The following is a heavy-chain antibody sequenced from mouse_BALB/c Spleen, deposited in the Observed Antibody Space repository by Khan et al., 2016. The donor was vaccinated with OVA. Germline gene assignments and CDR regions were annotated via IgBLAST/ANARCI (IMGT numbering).Heavy chain of an antibody. J-gene: IGHJ2*01. CDR3: SRLDDI. D-gene: IGHD1-3*01. CDR2: ICAGGST. CDR1: GFSLTSYG. Sequence: QVQLMESGPGLVAPSQTLSLTCTVSGFSLTSYGVHWVRQPPGKGLEWLGVICAGGSTNYNAALMSRLSISKDNSKSQIFLKMNSLQTDDTATYYCSRLDDIWGQGTTLTVSS. V-gene: IGHV2-9*02.